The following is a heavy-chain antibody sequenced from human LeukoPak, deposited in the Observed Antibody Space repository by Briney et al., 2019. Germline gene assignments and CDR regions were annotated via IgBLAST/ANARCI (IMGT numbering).Heavy chain of an antibody. D-gene: IGHD5/OR15-5a*01. CDR2: ILFTGKT. Sequence: PSETLSLTCDVSGGSISTDDYWWGWIRQPPGKGLEWIAIILFTGKTHHNPSLRSRAFMSVDTSKNQFSLRLSAVTAADTAVYYCARQMGLGVWALDYWGQGTLVTVSS. CDR3: ARQMGLGVWALDY. CDR1: GGSISTDDYW. V-gene: IGHV4-39*01. J-gene: IGHJ4*02.